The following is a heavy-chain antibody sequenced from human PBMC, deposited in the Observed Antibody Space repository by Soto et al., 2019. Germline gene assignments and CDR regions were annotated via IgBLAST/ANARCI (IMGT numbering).Heavy chain of an antibody. D-gene: IGHD3-10*01. Sequence: GGSLRLSCAASGFTFSSYSMNWVRQAPGKGLEWVSSISSSSSYIYYADSVKGRFTISRDNAKNSLYLQMNSLRAEDTAVYYCARDSAIGGQSPHYRLAIWGQGTMVTVSS. CDR2: ISSSSSYI. CDR3: ARDSAIGGQSPHYRLAI. CDR1: GFTFSSYS. V-gene: IGHV3-21*01. J-gene: IGHJ3*02.